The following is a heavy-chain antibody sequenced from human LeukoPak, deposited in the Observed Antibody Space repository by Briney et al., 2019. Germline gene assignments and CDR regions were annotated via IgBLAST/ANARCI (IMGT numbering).Heavy chain of an antibody. CDR2: IYHSGST. CDR3: ARNADDSSSYPYFDY. Sequence: SETLSLTCTVSGGSISNYYWSWIRQPPGKELEWIGYIYHSGSTNYNPSLKSRVTISQDTSKNQFSLKLSSVTAADTAVYYCARNADDSSSYPYFDYWGQGTLVTVSS. D-gene: IGHD3-22*01. CDR1: GGSISNYY. V-gene: IGHV4-59*01. J-gene: IGHJ4*02.